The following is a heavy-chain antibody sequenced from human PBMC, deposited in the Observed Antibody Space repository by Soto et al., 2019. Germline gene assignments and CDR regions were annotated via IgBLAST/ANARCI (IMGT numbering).Heavy chain of an antibody. CDR1: GFTFSDHY. CDR2: IRNKAQTYTT. V-gene: IGHV3-72*01. Sequence: XGSLRVSRLVSGFTFSDHYMYWVRPAPGKGLEWVGRIRNKAQTYTTDYDASVRGRLTISRDDSKNSLFLQMNSLKAEDTAVYYCVTQGHGGLGFEYWGQGTLVTVSS. CDR3: VTQGHGGLGFEY. D-gene: IGHD2-15*01. J-gene: IGHJ4*02.